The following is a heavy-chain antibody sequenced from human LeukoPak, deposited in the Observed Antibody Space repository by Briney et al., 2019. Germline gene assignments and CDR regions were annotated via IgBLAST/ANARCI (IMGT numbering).Heavy chain of an antibody. V-gene: IGHV1-18*04. J-gene: IGHJ5*02. CDR3: ARVSGGDIVVVVAATLENWFDP. Sequence: ASVKVSCKASGYTFTSYGISWVRQAPGQGLEWMGWISAYNANTNYAQKLQGRVTMTTDTSTSTAYMELRSLRSDDTAVYYCARVSGGDIVVVVAATLENWFDPWGQEPWSPSPQ. CDR2: ISAYNANT. D-gene: IGHD2-15*01. CDR1: GYTFTSYG.